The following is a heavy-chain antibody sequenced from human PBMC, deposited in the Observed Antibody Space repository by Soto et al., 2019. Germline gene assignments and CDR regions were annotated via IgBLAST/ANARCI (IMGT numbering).Heavy chain of an antibody. V-gene: IGHV4-59*01. CDR2: VFYGGT. Sequence: QVHLQESGPGLVQPSETLSLTCSVSGRYMSSNDRSWIRQAPDKGVEWLGYVFYGGTDYNPSLGGGVSMSVKTSKGHFYLKLTAVTVADTAEYYCASYRGAPYFESCGPGILVTVSA. J-gene: IGHJ4*02. CDR1: GRYMSSND. CDR3: ASYRGAPYFES. D-gene: IGHD3-16*01.